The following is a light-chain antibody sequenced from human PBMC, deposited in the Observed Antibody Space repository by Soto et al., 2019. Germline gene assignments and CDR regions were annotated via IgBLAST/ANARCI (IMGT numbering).Light chain of an antibody. CDR1: QSVSSN. Sequence: EIMMTQSPATLSVSPGERATLSCRASQSVSSNLACYQQKPGQAPRLLIYGASTRATGIPARFSGSGSGTEFTLTISSLQSEDFSVYYCQQYNNWPPGKYTFGQGTKLEIK. V-gene: IGKV3-15*01. CDR3: QQYNNWPPGKYT. J-gene: IGKJ2*01. CDR2: GAS.